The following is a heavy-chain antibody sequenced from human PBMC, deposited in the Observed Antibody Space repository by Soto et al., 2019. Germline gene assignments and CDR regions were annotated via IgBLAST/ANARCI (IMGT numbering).Heavy chain of an antibody. D-gene: IGHD3-22*01. CDR2: IFTSGYT. J-gene: IGHJ4*02. CDR1: GDSISSYY. V-gene: IGHV4-4*07. Sequence: SETLSLTCTVSGDSISSYYWNWIRQPAGKGLEWIGRIFTSGYTKYNPSLKSRVTMSVDTSKNQFSLKLSSVTAADTAVYYCARAPGGYYYFDYWGQGTLLTVSS. CDR3: ARAPGGYYYFDY.